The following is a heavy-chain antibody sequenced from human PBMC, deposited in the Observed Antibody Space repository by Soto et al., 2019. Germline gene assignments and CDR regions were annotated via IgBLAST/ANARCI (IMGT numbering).Heavy chain of an antibody. CDR3: AREGVVAASD. CDR2: IYSGGST. V-gene: IGHV3-66*01. D-gene: IGHD2-15*01. Sequence: EVQLVESGGGLVQPGGSLRLSCAASGFTVSSNYMSWVRQAPGKGLEWVSVIYSGGSTNYADSVKGRFTISRDNSKNTLYLQMNSLRAEDAAVYCCAREGVVAASDWGQGTLVTVS. CDR1: GFTVSSNY. J-gene: IGHJ4*02.